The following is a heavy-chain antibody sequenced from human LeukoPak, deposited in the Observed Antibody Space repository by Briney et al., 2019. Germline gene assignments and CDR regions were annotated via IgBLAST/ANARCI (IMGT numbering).Heavy chain of an antibody. Sequence: SETLSLTCAVYGGSFSGYYWSWIRQPPGKGLEWIGEIYHSGTSNYNPSLKSRVTISLDKSKNQFSLRLNSVTAADTAVYYCVRDMGSSTSKDWGQGTLVTVSS. V-gene: IGHV4-34*01. CDR1: GGSFSGYY. CDR3: VRDMGSSTSKD. D-gene: IGHD2-2*01. CDR2: IYHSGTS. J-gene: IGHJ4*02.